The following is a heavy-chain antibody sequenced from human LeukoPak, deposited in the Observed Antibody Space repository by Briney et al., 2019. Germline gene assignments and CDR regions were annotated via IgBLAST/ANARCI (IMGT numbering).Heavy chain of an antibody. V-gene: IGHV3-23*01. D-gene: IGHD2-15*01. J-gene: IGHJ4*02. Sequence: GGSLSLSCAASGFTFSSNPMSWFRQAPGKGLKGVSAISGSGGSTYYADSVKGRFTISRDNSKNTLYLQMNSLRAEDTAVYYCAKNIIVVVAATLDYWGQGTLVTVSS. CDR2: ISGSGGST. CDR3: AKNIIVVVAATLDY. CDR1: GFTFSSNP.